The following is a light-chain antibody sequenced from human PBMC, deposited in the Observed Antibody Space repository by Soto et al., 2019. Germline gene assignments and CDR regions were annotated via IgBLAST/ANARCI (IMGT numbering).Light chain of an antibody. Sequence: EIVLTQSPGTLSLSPVERATLSCRASQSVSSNYLAWYQQKPGQAPRLLIYGASSRATGIPDRFSGSGSGTDFTLTIRRLEPEDFAVYYCQQYGSSYPWTFGQGTKVDTK. CDR2: GAS. CDR1: QSVSSNY. J-gene: IGKJ1*01. V-gene: IGKV3-20*01. CDR3: QQYGSSYPWT.